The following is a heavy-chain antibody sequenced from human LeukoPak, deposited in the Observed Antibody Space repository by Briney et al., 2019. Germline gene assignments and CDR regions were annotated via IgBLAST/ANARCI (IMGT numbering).Heavy chain of an antibody. V-gene: IGHV3-48*04. D-gene: IGHD3-9*01. CDR1: GFTFSSYA. Sequence: GGSLRLSCAASGFTFSSYAMSWVRQAPGKGLEWVSYISSSGSTIYYADSVKGRFTISRDNAKNSLYLQMNSLRAEDTAVYYCVRSPYYDILTGPHRLDYWGQGTLVTVSS. CDR3: VRSPYYDILTGPHRLDY. J-gene: IGHJ4*02. CDR2: ISSSGSTI.